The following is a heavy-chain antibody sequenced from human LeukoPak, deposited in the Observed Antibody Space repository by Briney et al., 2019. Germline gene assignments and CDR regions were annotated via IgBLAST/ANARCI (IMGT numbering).Heavy chain of an antibody. CDR2: MNPNSGNT. J-gene: IGHJ3*02. CDR3: ARACSTSCLDAFDI. D-gene: IGHD2-2*01. V-gene: IGHV1-8*03. Sequence: ASVKVSCKASGYTFTSYDINWVRQATGQGLEWMGWMNPNSGNTGYAQKFQGRVTITRDTSISTAYMELSSLRSEDTAVYDCARACSTSCLDAFDIWGQGTMVTVSS. CDR1: GYTFTSYD.